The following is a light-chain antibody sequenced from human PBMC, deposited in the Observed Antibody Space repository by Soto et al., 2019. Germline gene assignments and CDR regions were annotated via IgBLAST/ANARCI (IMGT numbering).Light chain of an antibody. Sequence: DIQMTQSPSSLSASVGDRVTITCRASQSISSYLNWYQQKPGKAPKVLIYAASSLQSGVPSRFSGSGSGTDFTLTISSLQPEDFVTYYCQQSYSTPTFGQGTKVEIK. CDR1: QSISSY. CDR3: QQSYSTPT. J-gene: IGKJ1*01. V-gene: IGKV1-39*01. CDR2: AAS.